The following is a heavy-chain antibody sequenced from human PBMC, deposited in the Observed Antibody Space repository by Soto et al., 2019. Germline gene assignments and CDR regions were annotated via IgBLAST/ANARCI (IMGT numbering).Heavy chain of an antibody. J-gene: IGHJ5*02. D-gene: IGHD6-6*01. Sequence: EVQLVESGGGLVKPGGSLRLSCAASGFTFSSYSMNWVRQAPGKGLEWVSSISSSSSYIYYADSVKGRFTISRDNAKNSLYLQMTSLRAEDTAVYYCARGGGYSSSSWFDPWGQGTLVTVSS. CDR3: ARGGGYSSSSWFDP. V-gene: IGHV3-21*01. CDR1: GFTFSSYS. CDR2: ISSSSSYI.